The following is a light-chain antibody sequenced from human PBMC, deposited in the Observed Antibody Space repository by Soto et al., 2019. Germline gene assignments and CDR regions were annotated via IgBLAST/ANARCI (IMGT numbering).Light chain of an antibody. V-gene: IGKV3D-20*02. CDR1: QSFSNNY. CDR3: QQRSSWPLT. CDR2: GAS. Sequence: EIVLTQSPGTLSLSPGERATLSCRASQSFSNNYLAWYQQKPGQAPRLLIYGASSRATGIPDRFSGSGSGTDFTLTISRLEPEDSAVYYCQQRSSWPLTFGGGTKVDIK. J-gene: IGKJ4*01.